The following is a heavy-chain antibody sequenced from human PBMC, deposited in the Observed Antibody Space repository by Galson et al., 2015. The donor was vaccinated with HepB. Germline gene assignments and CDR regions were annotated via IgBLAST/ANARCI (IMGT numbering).Heavy chain of an antibody. Sequence: SVKVSCKASGGTFSSYAISWVRQAPGQGLEWMGGIIPIFGTANYAQKFQGRVTITADESTSTAYMELSSLRSEDTAVYYCAREKARAEAGTGGFDYWGQGTLVTVSS. V-gene: IGHV1-69*13. J-gene: IGHJ4*02. CDR1: GGTFSSYA. D-gene: IGHD6-13*01. CDR2: IIPIFGTA. CDR3: AREKARAEAGTGGFDY.